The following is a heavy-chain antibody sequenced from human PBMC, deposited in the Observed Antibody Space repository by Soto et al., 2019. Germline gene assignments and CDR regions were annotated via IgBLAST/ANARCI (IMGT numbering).Heavy chain of an antibody. CDR1: GFTFSNAW. J-gene: IGHJ4*02. Sequence: PGGSLRLTCAASGFTFSNAWMSWVRQAPGKGLEWVGRIKSKTDGGTTDYAAPVKGRFTISRDDSKNTLYLQMNSLKTEDTAVYYCTTDLSQLLWNFDYWGQGTLVTVSS. CDR2: IKSKTDGGTT. CDR3: TTDLSQLLWNFDY. D-gene: IGHD2-2*01. V-gene: IGHV3-15*01.